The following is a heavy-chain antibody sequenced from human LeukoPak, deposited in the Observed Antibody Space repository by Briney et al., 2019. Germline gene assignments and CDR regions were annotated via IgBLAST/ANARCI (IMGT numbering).Heavy chain of an antibody. J-gene: IGHJ4*02. V-gene: IGHV4-61*02. CDR1: GGSISSGTYY. Sequence: SETLSPTCTVSGGSISSGTYYWSWIRQPAGKGLEWIGRIYTSGSTNYNPSLKSRVTMSVDTSKNQFSLKLSSVTAADTAVYYCARAPRIAAPFDYWGQGTLVTVSS. D-gene: IGHD6-13*01. CDR3: ARAPRIAAPFDY. CDR2: IYTSGST.